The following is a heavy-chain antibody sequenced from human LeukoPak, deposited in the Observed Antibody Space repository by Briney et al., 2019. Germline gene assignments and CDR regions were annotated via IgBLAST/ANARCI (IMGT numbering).Heavy chain of an antibody. CDR1: GFTFSNYA. V-gene: IGHV3-23*01. CDR2: ISGSGDNT. CDR3: VKGSSSTWDHFDY. D-gene: IGHD2-2*01. J-gene: IGHJ4*02. Sequence: PGGSLRLSCAASGFTFSNYAMRWVRQAPGKGLEWVSSISGSGDNTYYADSVKGRFTISRDNSKNTLYLQMNSLRAEDTAVYYCVKGSSSTWDHFDYWGQGTLVTVSS.